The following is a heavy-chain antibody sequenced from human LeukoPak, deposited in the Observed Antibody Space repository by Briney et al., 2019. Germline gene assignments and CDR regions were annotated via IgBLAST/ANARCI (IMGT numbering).Heavy chain of an antibody. CDR2: FDPEDGET. CDR3: ATGRKGLYYYDSSGYYYEY. Sequence: ASVKVSCKVSGYTLTELSMHWVRQAPGKGLEWMGGFDPEDGETIYAQKFQGRVTMTEDTSTDTAYMELSSLRSEDTAVYYCATGRKGLYYYDSSGYYYEYWGQGTLVTVSS. D-gene: IGHD3-22*01. J-gene: IGHJ4*02. CDR1: GYTLTELS. V-gene: IGHV1-24*01.